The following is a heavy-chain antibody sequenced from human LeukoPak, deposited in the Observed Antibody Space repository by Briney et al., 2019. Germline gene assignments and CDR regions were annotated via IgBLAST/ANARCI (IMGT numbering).Heavy chain of an antibody. Sequence: ASVKVSCKASGYTFTGYYMHWVRQAPGQGLEWMGWINPNSGGTNYAQKFQGRVTMTRDTSISTAYMELSRLRSDDTAVYYCARAYCGGDCHPNWYFDLWGRGTLVTVPS. CDR2: INPNSGGT. J-gene: IGHJ2*01. D-gene: IGHD2-21*02. CDR1: GYTFTGYY. CDR3: ARAYCGGDCHPNWYFDL. V-gene: IGHV1-2*02.